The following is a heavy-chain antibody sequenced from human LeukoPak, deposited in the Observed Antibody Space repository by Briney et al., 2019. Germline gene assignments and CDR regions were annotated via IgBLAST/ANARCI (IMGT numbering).Heavy chain of an antibody. CDR1: GFTFSSHS. CDR2: ISSSSSTI. Sequence: PGGSLRLSCAASGFTFSSHSMNWVRQAPGKGLEWVSYISSSSSTIYYADSVKGRFTISRDNAKNSLYLQMNSLRSEDTAVYYCARGTILRDYWGQGTLVTVSS. V-gene: IGHV3-48*01. CDR3: ARGTILRDY. J-gene: IGHJ4*02. D-gene: IGHD3-10*01.